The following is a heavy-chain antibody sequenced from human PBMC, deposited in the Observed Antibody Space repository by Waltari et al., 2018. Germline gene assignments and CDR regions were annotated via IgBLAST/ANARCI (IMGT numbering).Heavy chain of an antibody. J-gene: IGHJ4*02. Sequence: QVQLQESGPGLVKPSETLSLTCAVSGYSISSGYYWGWIRQPPGKGLEWIGSIYHSGSTSSNPSLKSRVTISVDTSKNQFSLKLSSVTAADTAVYYCARDEGQWLASTYFDYWGQGTLVTVSS. CDR3: ARDEGQWLASTYFDY. CDR2: IYHSGST. D-gene: IGHD6-19*01. CDR1: GYSISSGYY. V-gene: IGHV4-38-2*02.